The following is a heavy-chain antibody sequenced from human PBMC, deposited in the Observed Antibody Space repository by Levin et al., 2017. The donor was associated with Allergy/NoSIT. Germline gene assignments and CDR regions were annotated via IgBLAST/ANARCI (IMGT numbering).Heavy chain of an antibody. CDR1: GFSFNNYA. V-gene: IGHV3-23*01. CDR2: ISGSGSRT. D-gene: IGHD6-6*01. CDR3: AKTGSTTIAARLNY. Sequence: GGSLRLSCAASGFSFNNYAMTWVRQTPGKGLEWVATISGSGSRTYYCASVKGRFTISRDNSKNTLYLQMNSLRAEDTAVYYCAKTGSTTIAARLNYWGQGTLVTVSS. J-gene: IGHJ4*02.